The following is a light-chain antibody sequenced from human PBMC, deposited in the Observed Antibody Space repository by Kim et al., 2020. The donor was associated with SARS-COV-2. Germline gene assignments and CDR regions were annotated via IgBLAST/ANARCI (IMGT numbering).Light chain of an antibody. J-gene: IGKJ1*01. V-gene: IGKV1-8*01. CDR2: AAS. CDR1: RGISSY. CDR3: QQYYSYPWT. Sequence: APTGDRVHISCREKRGISSYLAWYQQKPGKAPKLLIYAASTLESGVPDRFSGSGSGTDFTLTISCLESEDFATYYCQQYYSYPWTFGHGTKVEIK.